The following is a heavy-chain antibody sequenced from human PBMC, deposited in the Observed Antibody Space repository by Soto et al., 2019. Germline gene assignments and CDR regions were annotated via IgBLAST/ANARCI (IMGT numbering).Heavy chain of an antibody. D-gene: IGHD1-7*01. Sequence: QVQLVESGGGVVQPGRSLRLSCAASGFTFSSYGMHWVRQAPGKGLEWVAVISYDGSNKYYADSVKGRFTISRDNSKNTLYLQMNSLRAEDTAVYYCAKEIVPYRLYNWNYVSWFDPWGQGTMVTVSS. CDR1: GFTFSSYG. CDR3: AKEIVPYRLYNWNYVSWFDP. CDR2: ISYDGSNK. J-gene: IGHJ5*02. V-gene: IGHV3-30*18.